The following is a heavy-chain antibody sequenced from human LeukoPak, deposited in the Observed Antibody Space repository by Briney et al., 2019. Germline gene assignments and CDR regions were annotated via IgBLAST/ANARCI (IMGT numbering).Heavy chain of an antibody. D-gene: IGHD3-9*01. CDR1: GFTFNNYW. V-gene: IGHV3-30*02. CDR2: IRYDGSNK. CDR3: AKDSAIFRMGYFDY. Sequence: PGGSLRLSCAASGFTFNNYWMSWVRQAPGKGLEWVAFIRYDGSNKYYADSVKGRFTISRDNSKNTLYLQMNSLRAEDTAVYYCAKDSAIFRMGYFDYWGQGTLVTVSS. J-gene: IGHJ4*02.